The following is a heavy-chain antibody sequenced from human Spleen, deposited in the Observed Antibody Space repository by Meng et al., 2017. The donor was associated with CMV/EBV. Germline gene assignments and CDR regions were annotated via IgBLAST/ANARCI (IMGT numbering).Heavy chain of an antibody. CDR3: GRDMNV. V-gene: IGHV3-7*01. CDR2: INQDASQK. Sequence: GESLKISCAVSGFTLSRYWMTWVRQAPGKALEWVANINQDASQKNYVDSVEGRFTISRDNAKNSMYLQMNSLRAEDTAVYYCGRDMNVWGQGTTVTVSS. J-gene: IGHJ6*02. CDR1: GFTLSRYW.